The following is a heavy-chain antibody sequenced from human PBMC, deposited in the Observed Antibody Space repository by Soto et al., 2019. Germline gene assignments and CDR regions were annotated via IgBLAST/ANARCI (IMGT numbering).Heavy chain of an antibody. J-gene: IGHJ6*02. V-gene: IGHV3-30*18. CDR1: GFTFSTYG. Sequence: GGSLRLSCAASGFTFSTYGMHWVRQAPGKGLEWVAVISYDGSNKYYADSVKGRFTISRDNSKNTLYLQMNSLRAEDTAVYYCAKDLTLIAAAGTYYYYGMDVWGQGTTVTVSS. D-gene: IGHD6-13*01. CDR3: AKDLTLIAAAGTYYYYGMDV. CDR2: ISYDGSNK.